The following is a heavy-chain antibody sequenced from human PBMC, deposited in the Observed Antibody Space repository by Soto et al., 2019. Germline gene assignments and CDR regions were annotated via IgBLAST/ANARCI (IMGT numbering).Heavy chain of an antibody. D-gene: IGHD2-15*01. CDR1: GGSFSGYY. CDR3: ASCSGGSCYSGDNAFDI. CDR2: IYYSGST. Sequence: TSETLSLTCAVYGGSFSGYYWSWIRQPPGKGLEWIGSIYYSGSTYYNPSLKSRVTISVDTSKNQSSLKLSSVTAADTAVYYCASCSGGSCYSGDNAFDIWGQGTMVTVSS. V-gene: IGHV4-34*01. J-gene: IGHJ3*02.